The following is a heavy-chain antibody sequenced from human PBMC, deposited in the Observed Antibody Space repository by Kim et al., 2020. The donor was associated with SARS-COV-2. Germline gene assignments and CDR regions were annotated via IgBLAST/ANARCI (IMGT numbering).Heavy chain of an antibody. J-gene: IGHJ5*02. D-gene: IGHD2-2*01. Sequence: LKSRVTISVDTSKNQFSLKVSSVTAADTAVYYCARANIVVVPAARGWFDPWGQGTLVTVSS. CDR3: ARANIVVVPAARGWFDP. V-gene: IGHV4-34*01.